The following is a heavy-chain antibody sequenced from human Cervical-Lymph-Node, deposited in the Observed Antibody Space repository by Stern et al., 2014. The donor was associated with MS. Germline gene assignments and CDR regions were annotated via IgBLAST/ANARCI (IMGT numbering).Heavy chain of an antibody. D-gene: IGHD3-10*01. CDR2: IAWDDDK. Sequence: QVTLKESGPALVKPTQTLTLTCTFSGFSLSDSGMCVSWIRQPPGKALEWLAFIAWDDDKYYSTSLKTRLTISKDTSKNQVDLRMTNMDPVDTATYYCARTRTSRGWFDFWGQGTLVTVSS. V-gene: IGHV2-70*01. CDR3: ARTRTSRGWFDF. J-gene: IGHJ5*01. CDR1: GFSLSDSGMC.